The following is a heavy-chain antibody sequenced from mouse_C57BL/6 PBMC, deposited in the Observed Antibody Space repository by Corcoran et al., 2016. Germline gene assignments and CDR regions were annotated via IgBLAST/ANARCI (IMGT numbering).Heavy chain of an antibody. V-gene: IGHV1-26*01. CDR1: GYTFTDYY. CDR2: INPNNGGT. CDR3: ARGLLHY. Sequence: EVQLQQSGPELVKPGASVKISCMASGYTFTDYYMNWVKQSHGKSLEWIGDINPNNGGTSYNQKFKGKATLTVDKSSSTAYMELRSLTSEDSAVYYCARGLLHYWGQGTTLTVSS. J-gene: IGHJ2*01. D-gene: IGHD2-1*01.